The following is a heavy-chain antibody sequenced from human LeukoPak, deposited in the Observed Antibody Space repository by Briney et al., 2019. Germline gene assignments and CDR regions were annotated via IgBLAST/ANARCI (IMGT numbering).Heavy chain of an antibody. V-gene: IGHV3-23*01. CDR2: IRVGGEL. D-gene: IGHD7-27*01. J-gene: IGHJ4*02. CDR1: GIAFTSNA. Sequence: GGSLRLSCVASGIAFTSNAMAWVRQAPGKGLEWVSGIRVGGELYYADSVKGRFTISRDNSENTLYLQMSGLRAEDTAVYHCAKGTGDTGYYFDYWGQGTLVTVSS. CDR3: AKGTGDTGYYFDY.